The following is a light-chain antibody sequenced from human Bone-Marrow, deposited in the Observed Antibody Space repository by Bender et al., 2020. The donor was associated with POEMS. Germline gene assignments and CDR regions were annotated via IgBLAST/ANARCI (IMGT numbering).Light chain of an antibody. V-gene: IGLV1-44*01. CDR3: ATWDDSLNGWV. Sequence: QSVLTQPPSASGTPGQRATISCSGSSSKFGSYPVNWYQQLPGAAPKHVIFNNSQRPSGVPDRFSGSNSGTSASLAISGLLSDSEADFYCATWDDSLNGWVFGGGTKLTVL. CDR2: NNS. J-gene: IGLJ3*02. CDR1: SSKFGSYP.